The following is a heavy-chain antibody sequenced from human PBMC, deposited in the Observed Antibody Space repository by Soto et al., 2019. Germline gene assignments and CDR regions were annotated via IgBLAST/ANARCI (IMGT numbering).Heavy chain of an antibody. CDR3: ARGWVEMATIIHFAY. V-gene: IGHV1-69*13. CDR1: GGTFSSYA. CDR2: IIPIFGTA. Sequence: SVKVSCKASGGTFSSYAISWVRQAPGQGLEWMGGIIPIFGTANYAQKFQGRVTITADESTSTAYMELSSLRSEDTAVYYCARGWVEMATIIHFAYWGQGTLVTVSS. D-gene: IGHD5-12*01. J-gene: IGHJ4*02.